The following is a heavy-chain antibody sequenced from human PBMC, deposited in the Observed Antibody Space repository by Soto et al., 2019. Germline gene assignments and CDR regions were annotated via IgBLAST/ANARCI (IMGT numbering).Heavy chain of an antibody. CDR2: IYYSGST. CDR1: GGSISSSSYY. CDR3: ARRSGVVATDPFDY. D-gene: IGHD2-21*01. J-gene: IGHJ4*02. V-gene: IGHV4-39*01. Sequence: ASGTLSLTCTVSGGSISSSSYYWGWVRQPPGKGLEWIGSIYYSGSTYYNPSLKSRVTISVDTSKNQFSLKLSSVTAADTAVYYCARRSGVVATDPFDYWGQGTLVTVSS.